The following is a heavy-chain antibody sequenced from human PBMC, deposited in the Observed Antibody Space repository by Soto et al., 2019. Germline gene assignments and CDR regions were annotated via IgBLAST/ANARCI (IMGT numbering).Heavy chain of an antibody. CDR2: ISGSGGST. Sequence: GSLRLSCAASVFTVSSYAMSWVRQAPGKGLEWVSAISGSGGSTYYANSAKGRFTISRDNSRNTLYLQMNSLRAEDTAVYYCAKGTSNGGWFNPFDYWGQGTLVTVSS. CDR1: VFTVSSYA. J-gene: IGHJ4*02. V-gene: IGHV3-23*01. D-gene: IGHD6-19*01. CDR3: AKGTSNGGWFNPFDY.